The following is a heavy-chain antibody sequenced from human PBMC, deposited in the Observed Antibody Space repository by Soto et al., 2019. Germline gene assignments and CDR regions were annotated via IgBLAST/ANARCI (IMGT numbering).Heavy chain of an antibody. V-gene: IGHV4-39*01. D-gene: IGHD3-10*01. CDR1: GGSISSSSYY. J-gene: IGHJ3*02. CDR3: ARQNKMMNYYGSGSYIEI. Sequence: SETLSLTCTVSGGSISSSSYYWGWIRQPPGKRLEWIGSIYYSGSTYYNPSLKSRVTISVDTSKNQFSLKLSSVTAADTAVYYCARQNKMMNYYGSGSYIEIWGQGTMVTVSS. CDR2: IYYSGST.